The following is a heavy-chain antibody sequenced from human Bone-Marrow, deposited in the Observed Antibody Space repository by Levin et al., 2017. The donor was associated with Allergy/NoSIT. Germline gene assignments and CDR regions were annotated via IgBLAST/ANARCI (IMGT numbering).Heavy chain of an antibody. CDR3: VRGRVSAFDI. D-gene: IGHD3-22*01. V-gene: IGHV6-1*01. Sequence: SQTLSLTCAISGDSLFTTGVAWNWVRQSPSRGLEWLGRTYYRSGWYNEYTESVKGRISINPDTSKNQFSLQLNSVTPEDTAVYYCVRGRVSAFDIWGQGTTVIVSS. J-gene: IGHJ3*02. CDR1: GDSLFTTGVA. CDR2: TYYRSGWYN.